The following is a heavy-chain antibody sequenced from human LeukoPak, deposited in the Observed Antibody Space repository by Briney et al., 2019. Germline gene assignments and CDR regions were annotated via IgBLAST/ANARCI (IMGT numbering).Heavy chain of an antibody. Sequence: PSETLSLTCTVSSYSISSGYYWNWIRQPPGKGLEWIGYIYYSGSTNYNPSLKSRVTISVDTSKNQFSLNLTSVTAADTAVYYCARFTPQGYGWGGYNRFDPWGQGTLVTVSS. CDR1: SYSISSGYY. J-gene: IGHJ5*02. CDR3: ARFTPQGYGWGGYNRFDP. V-gene: IGHV4-61*01. CDR2: IYYSGST. D-gene: IGHD3-16*01.